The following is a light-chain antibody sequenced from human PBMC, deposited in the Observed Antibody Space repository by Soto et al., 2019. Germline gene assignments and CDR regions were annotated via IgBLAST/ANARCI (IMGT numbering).Light chain of an antibody. CDR1: QSISSSY. V-gene: IGKV3-20*01. CDR3: QLYGSSHMFS. Sequence: EIVLTQSPGTLPLSPGEGATLSCRASQSISSSYLAWYQQKPGQAPRLLIYAASSRATGIPDRFSGSGSGTDFTLTISRLEPEDFSVYYCQLYGSSHMFSFGQGTKLEIK. J-gene: IGKJ2*01. CDR2: AAS.